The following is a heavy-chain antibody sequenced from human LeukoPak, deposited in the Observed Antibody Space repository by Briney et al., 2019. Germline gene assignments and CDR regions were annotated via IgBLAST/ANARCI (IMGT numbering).Heavy chain of an antibody. CDR1: GFTVSSNY. Sequence: GRSLRLSCAASGFTVSSNYMSWVRQAPGKGLEWVSVIYGGGETFYADSVKGRFTISRDNSKNTLYLQMNSLRAEDTAVYYCARDQREGSAWSWYFQHWGQGTLVTVSS. CDR2: IYGGGET. D-gene: IGHD6-19*01. J-gene: IGHJ1*01. V-gene: IGHV3-53*01. CDR3: ARDQREGSAWSWYFQH.